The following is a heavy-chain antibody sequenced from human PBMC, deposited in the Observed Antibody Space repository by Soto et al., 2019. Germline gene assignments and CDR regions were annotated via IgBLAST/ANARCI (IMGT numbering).Heavy chain of an antibody. J-gene: IGHJ6*02. CDR3: ARDLSHLHRVAAGNIRSYGMDV. V-gene: IGHV1-46*01. Sequence: ASVKVSCKASGYTFTSYYMHWVRQAPGQGLEWMGIINPSGGSTSYAQKFQGRVTMTRDTSTSTVYMELSSLRSEDTAVYYCARDLSHLHRVAAGNIRSYGMDVWGQGTTVTVSS. CDR1: GYTFTSYY. CDR2: INPSGGST. D-gene: IGHD6-13*01.